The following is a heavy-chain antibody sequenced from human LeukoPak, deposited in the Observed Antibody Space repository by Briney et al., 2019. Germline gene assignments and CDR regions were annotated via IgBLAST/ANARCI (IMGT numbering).Heavy chain of an antibody. J-gene: IGHJ4*02. CDR3: AIVGYYYDSSGYYHYYFDY. CDR1: GFTFSSYE. V-gene: IGHV3-48*03. Sequence: GGSLRLSCAASGFTFSSYEMKWVRQAPGKGLEWVSYISSSGTTIYYADSVKGRFTISRDNTKNSLYLQMSSLRAEDTAVYYCAIVGYYYDSSGYYHYYFDYWGQGTLVTVSS. D-gene: IGHD3-22*01. CDR2: ISSSGTTI.